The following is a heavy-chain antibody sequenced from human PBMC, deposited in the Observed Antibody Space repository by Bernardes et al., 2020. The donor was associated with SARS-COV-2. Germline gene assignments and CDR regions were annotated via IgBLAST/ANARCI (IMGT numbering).Heavy chain of an antibody. V-gene: IGHV3-9*01. Sequence: GGSLRLSCVTSGFTFGDYTMHWVAVISWNSGNIASADSVKGRFTVSRDNAKNSLYLQMNSLRPEDTALYYCTKVAQKAESDYWGQGTLVTVSS. J-gene: IGHJ4*02. CDR3: TKVAQKAESDY. CDR2: ISWNSGNI. CDR1: GFTFGDYT.